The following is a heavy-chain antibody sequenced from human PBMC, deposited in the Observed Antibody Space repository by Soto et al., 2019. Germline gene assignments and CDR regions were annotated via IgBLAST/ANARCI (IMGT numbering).Heavy chain of an antibody. D-gene: IGHD3-10*02. Sequence: GGSLRLSCAASGFTFSSYSMNWVRQAPGKGLEWVSSISSSSSYIYYADSVKGRFTISRDNAKNSLYLQMNSLRAEDTAVYYCARTKIGEYYFDYWGQGTLVTVSS. CDR3: ARTKIGEYYFDY. CDR2: ISSSSSYI. V-gene: IGHV3-21*01. J-gene: IGHJ4*02. CDR1: GFTFSSYS.